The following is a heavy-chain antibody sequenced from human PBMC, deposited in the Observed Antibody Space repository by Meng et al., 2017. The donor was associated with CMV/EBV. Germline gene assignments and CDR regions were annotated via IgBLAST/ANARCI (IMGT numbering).Heavy chain of an antibody. J-gene: IGHJ5*02. CDR3: ARGSYYYDSSGPFDP. V-gene: IGHV1-2*02. CDR2: INANSGGT. CDR1: AYTFTGYY. D-gene: IGHD3-22*01. Sequence: ASVKVSCKAFAYTFTGYYLHWVRQAPGQGLEWMGWINANSGGTNYAQKFQGRVTTTRDTAIGTAYMSLSRLRSDDTAVYYCARGSYYYDSSGPFDPWGQGTLVTVSS.